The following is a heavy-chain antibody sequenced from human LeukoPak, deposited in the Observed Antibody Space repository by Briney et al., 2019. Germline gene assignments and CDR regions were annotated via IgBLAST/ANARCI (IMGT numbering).Heavy chain of an antibody. D-gene: IGHD6-13*01. CDR2: ISAYNGNT. CDR3: ARDRISSSWYLDY. J-gene: IGHJ4*02. V-gene: IGHV1-18*04. CDR1: GYTFTGYY. Sequence: GASVKVSCKASGYTFTGYYMHWVRQAPGQGLEWMGWISAYNGNTNYAQKLQGRVTMTTDTSTSTAYMELRSLRSDDTAVYYCARDRISSSWYLDYWGQGTLVTVSS.